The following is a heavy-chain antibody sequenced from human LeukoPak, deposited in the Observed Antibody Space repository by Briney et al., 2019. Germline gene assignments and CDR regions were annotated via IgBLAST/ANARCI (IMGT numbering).Heavy chain of an antibody. Sequence: GGSLRLSCAASGFTFSSYAMSWVRQAPGKGLEWVSAISGSGGSTYHADSVKGRFTISRDNSKNTLYLQMNSLRAEDTAVYYCAKAIRITIFGGFDAFDIWGQGTMVTVSS. J-gene: IGHJ3*02. CDR1: GFTFSSYA. V-gene: IGHV3-23*01. D-gene: IGHD3-3*01. CDR2: ISGSGGST. CDR3: AKAIRITIFGGFDAFDI.